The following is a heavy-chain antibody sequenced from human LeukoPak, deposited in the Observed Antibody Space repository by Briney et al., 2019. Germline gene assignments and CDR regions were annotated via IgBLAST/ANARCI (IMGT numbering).Heavy chain of an antibody. CDR2: IKSDGST. D-gene: IGHD3-22*01. V-gene: IGHV3-74*01. Sequence: GGSLRLSCAASGFTFSSYWMHWVRQAPGKGLVWVSRIKSDGSTRYADSVKGRFTISRDNAKNTVSLQMNSLRAEDAGVYYCARAPSEIGGYYPEYFRHWGQGTLVTVSP. CDR1: GFTFSSYW. CDR3: ARAPSEIGGYYPEYFRH. J-gene: IGHJ1*01.